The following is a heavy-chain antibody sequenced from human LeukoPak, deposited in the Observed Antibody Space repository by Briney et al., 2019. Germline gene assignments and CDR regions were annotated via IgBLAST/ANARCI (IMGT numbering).Heavy chain of an antibody. Sequence: GASVKVSCKTSGSTFSNYAFGWVRQAPGQGLEWMGSTIPFFGTTDYAQKFQGRVTVTADKSTNTAYMELSSLRSEDTAVYYCARAYYHGSGSYYFFDYWGQGTLVTVSS. J-gene: IGHJ4*02. CDR1: GSTFSNYA. CDR3: ARAYYHGSGSYYFFDY. D-gene: IGHD3-10*01. V-gene: IGHV1-69*06. CDR2: TIPFFGTT.